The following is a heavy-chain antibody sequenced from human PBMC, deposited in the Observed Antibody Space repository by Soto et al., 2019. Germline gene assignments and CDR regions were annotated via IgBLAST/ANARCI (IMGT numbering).Heavy chain of an antibody. CDR1: GYTFTRYG. V-gene: IGHV1-18*01. Sequence: GASVKVSCKASGYTFTRYGISWVRQAPGQGLEWMGWISGYNSDTNYAQKLQGRVSMTIDTSTTTAYMELRSLTSDDTAVYYCAKNGQPPYYYDGLDVWGQGTKVTVSS. J-gene: IGHJ6*02. D-gene: IGHD2-8*01. CDR2: ISGYNSDT. CDR3: AKNGQPPYYYDGLDV.